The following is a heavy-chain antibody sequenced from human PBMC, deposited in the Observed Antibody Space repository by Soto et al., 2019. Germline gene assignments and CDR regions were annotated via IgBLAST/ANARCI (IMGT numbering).Heavy chain of an antibody. D-gene: IGHD6-13*01. CDR1: GDSVGSRFW. V-gene: IGHV4-4*02. J-gene: IGHJ4*02. CDR2: IYHSGSA. Sequence: SETLSLTCAVSGDSVGSRFWWSWVRQSPGKGLEWIGEIYHSGSANYNPSLKSQVTMSVDNSKNQFSLKLNSVTAADTAVYYCARYNAASGTYYFDYWGQGTLVTVS. CDR3: ARYNAASGTYYFDY.